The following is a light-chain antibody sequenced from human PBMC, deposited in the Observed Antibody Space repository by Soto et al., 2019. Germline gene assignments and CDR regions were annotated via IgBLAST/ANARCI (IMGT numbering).Light chain of an antibody. Sequence: DIQMTQSPSTLSASVGERVTITCRASQYIHNYLAWYQQKPGEAPKLLIYAAANLESGVPSRFSGSGTGTEFTLTISSLQPDDFATYYCQQSNNYPWTFGQGTRVEI. CDR1: QYIHNY. J-gene: IGKJ1*01. V-gene: IGKV1-5*03. CDR2: AAA. CDR3: QQSNNYPWT.